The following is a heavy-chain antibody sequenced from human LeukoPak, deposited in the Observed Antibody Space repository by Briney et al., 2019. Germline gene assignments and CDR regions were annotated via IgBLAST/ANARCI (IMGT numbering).Heavy chain of an antibody. CDR1: GYGFTNYW. CDR2: IHPGDSNT. CDR3: ATGRYCSGTTCYSSLDF. Sequence: GESLQISCQGSGYGFTNYWIAWVRQMPGKGLEWMGIIHPGDSNTRYSPSFQGQVTISVDKSITTAYLQWSSLKASDTAVYYCATGRYCSGTTCYSSLDFWGQGTLVTVSS. D-gene: IGHD2-15*01. J-gene: IGHJ4*02. V-gene: IGHV5-51*01.